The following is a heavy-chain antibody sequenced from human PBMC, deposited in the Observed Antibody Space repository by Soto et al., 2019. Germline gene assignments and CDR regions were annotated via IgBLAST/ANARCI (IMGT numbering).Heavy chain of an antibody. CDR1: GFTFSSYG. D-gene: IGHD5-12*01. V-gene: IGHV3-33*01. CDR2: IWYDGSKK. Sequence: GGSLRLSCAASGFTFSSYGMHWVRQAPGRGLEWVAVIWYDGSKKYYAESVKGRFTISRDNLKNTLYLQMNSLRAEDTAVYYCARESARWLQLGQLAFDIWGQGTMVTVSS. J-gene: IGHJ3*02. CDR3: ARESARWLQLGQLAFDI.